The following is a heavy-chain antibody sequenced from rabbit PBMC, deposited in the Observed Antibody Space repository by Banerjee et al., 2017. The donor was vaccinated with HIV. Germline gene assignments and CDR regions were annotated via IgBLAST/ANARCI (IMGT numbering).Heavy chain of an antibody. J-gene: IGHJ4*01. Sequence: QEQLVEYGGDLVQPEGSLTLTCTASGFSFSNKYVMCWVRQAPGKGLEWIACINTSSGNTVYATWAKGRFTISRTSSTTVALQMTSLTAADTATYFCARDSAGREDFNLWGPGTLVTVS. D-gene: IGHD4-1*01. CDR2: INTSSGNT. CDR3: ARDSAGREDFNL. CDR1: GFSFSNKYV. V-gene: IGHV1S45*01.